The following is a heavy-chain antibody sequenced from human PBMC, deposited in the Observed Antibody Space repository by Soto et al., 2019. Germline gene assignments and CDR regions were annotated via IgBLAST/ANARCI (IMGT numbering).Heavy chain of an antibody. CDR1: GFTFSTYW. CDR2: IKSDGSST. Sequence: GGSLRLSGAASGFTFSTYWMHWVRQAPGKGLVWVSRIKSDGSSTSYADSVKGRFTISRDNAKNTLYLQMNSLRVEDTAVYYCARSDWFDPWGQGTLVTVSS. J-gene: IGHJ5*02. CDR3: ARSDWFDP. V-gene: IGHV3-74*01.